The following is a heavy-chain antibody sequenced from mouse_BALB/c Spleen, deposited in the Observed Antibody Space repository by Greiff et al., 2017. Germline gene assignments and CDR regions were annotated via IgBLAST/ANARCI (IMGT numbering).Heavy chain of an antibody. CDR3: ERDYPAWFAY. CDR2: IYPGDGDT. D-gene: IGHD2-4*01. CDR1: GYAFSSYW. V-gene: IGHV1-80*01. Sequence: VQLQQSGAELVRPGSSVKISCKASGYAFSSYWMNWVKQRPGQGLEWIGQIYPGDGDTNYNGKFKGKATLTADKSSSTAYMQLSSLTSEDSAVYFCERDYPAWFAYWGQGTLVTVSA. J-gene: IGHJ3*01.